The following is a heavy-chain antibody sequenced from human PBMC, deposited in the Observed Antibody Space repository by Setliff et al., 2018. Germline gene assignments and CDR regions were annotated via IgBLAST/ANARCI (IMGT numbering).Heavy chain of an antibody. CDR1: GYTLTELS. CDR3: ARSYGGLDYGVYYYYYGMDV. D-gene: IGHD4-17*01. V-gene: IGHV1-24*01. Sequence: ASVKVSCKVSGYTLTELSRHWVRQAPGKGLEWMGGFDPEDGETIYAQKFQGRVTMTEDTSTDTAYMELSSLRSEDTAVYYCARSYGGLDYGVYYYYYGMDVWGQGTTVTVSS. J-gene: IGHJ6*02. CDR2: FDPEDGET.